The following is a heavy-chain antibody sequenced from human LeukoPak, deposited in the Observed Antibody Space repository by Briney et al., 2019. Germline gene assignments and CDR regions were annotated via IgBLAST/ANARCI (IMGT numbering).Heavy chain of an antibody. Sequence: PGGSLILSCAASGFTFSSYWMHWVRQAPGKGLGLVSRINRDGSVTSYADSVKGRFTISRDNAKNTLYLHMNSLRAEDTAVYYCAGERGPTATEAYDYWGQGTLGTVSS. CDR3: AGERGPTATEAYDY. CDR1: GFTFSSYW. CDR2: INRDGSVT. J-gene: IGHJ4*02. V-gene: IGHV3-74*01. D-gene: IGHD2-2*01.